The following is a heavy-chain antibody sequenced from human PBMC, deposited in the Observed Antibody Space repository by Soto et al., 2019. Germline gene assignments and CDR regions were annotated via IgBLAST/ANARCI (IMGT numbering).Heavy chain of an antibody. Sequence: SVKVSCKASGGTFSSYAISWVRQAPGQGLEWMGGIIPIFGTANYAQKFQGRVTITADESTSTAYMELSSLRSEDTAVYYCARALKDYYYDSRGYELVYWGQGTLVTVSS. V-gene: IGHV1-69*13. CDR3: ARALKDYYYDSRGYELVY. J-gene: IGHJ4*02. CDR2: IIPIFGTA. CDR1: GGTFSSYA. D-gene: IGHD3-22*01.